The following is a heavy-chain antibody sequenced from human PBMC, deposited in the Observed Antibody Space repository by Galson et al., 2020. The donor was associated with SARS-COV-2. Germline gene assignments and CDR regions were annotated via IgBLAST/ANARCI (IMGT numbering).Heavy chain of an antibody. V-gene: IGHV2-5*02. CDR2: IYWDDDK. CDR1: GFSLSTSGVG. D-gene: IGHD1-20*01. Sequence: SGPTLVKPTQTLTLTCTFSGFSLSTSGVGVGWIRQPPGKALEWLALIYWDDDKRYSPSLKTRLTITKDTSKNQVVLTMTNMDPVDTATYYCAHRPHNWNVPYFEYWGQGSLVTVSA. CDR3: AHRPHNWNVPYFEY. J-gene: IGHJ4*02.